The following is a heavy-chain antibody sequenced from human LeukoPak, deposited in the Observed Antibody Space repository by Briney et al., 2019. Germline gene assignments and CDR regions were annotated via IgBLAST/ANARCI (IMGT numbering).Heavy chain of an antibody. D-gene: IGHD3-22*01. J-gene: IGHJ4*02. CDR1: GFTFEDYA. CDR2: ISWNSGDI. V-gene: IGHV3-9*01. Sequence: PGGSLRLSCAASGFTFEDYAMHWVRLAPGKGLEWVSGISWNSGDIGYADSVKGRFTISRDNAKNSLYLQMNSLRAEDTAVYYCARGDYYDSRGFDYWGQGTLVTVSS. CDR3: ARGDYYDSRGFDY.